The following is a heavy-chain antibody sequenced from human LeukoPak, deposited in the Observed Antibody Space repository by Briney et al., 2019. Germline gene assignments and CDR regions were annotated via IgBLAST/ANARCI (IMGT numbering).Heavy chain of an antibody. J-gene: IGHJ4*02. V-gene: IGHV4-61*01. Sequence: PSETLSLTCTVSGGSVSSGSYYWSWIRQPPGKGLEWIGYIYYSGSTNYNPSPKSRVTISVDTSKNQFSLKLSSVTAADTAVYYCARAPRYYDILTGYQTPFDYWGQGTLVTVSS. CDR1: GGSVSSGSYY. CDR3: ARAPRYYDILTGYQTPFDY. CDR2: IYYSGST. D-gene: IGHD3-9*01.